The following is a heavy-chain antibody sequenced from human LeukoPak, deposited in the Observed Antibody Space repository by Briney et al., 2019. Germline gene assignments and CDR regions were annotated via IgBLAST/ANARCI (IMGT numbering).Heavy chain of an antibody. CDR2: INPSSGST. Sequence: GASVKVSCKASGYSFSSYYMQWVRQAPGQGLEWMGIINPSSGSTSYAQKFQGRVTMTRDTSTSTVYMDLTRLRSEDTAIYYCARDGRPRAAAALSSDHWGQGTLVTVSS. V-gene: IGHV1-46*01. CDR3: ARDGRPRAAAALSSDH. CDR1: GYSFSSYY. J-gene: IGHJ4*02. D-gene: IGHD6-13*01.